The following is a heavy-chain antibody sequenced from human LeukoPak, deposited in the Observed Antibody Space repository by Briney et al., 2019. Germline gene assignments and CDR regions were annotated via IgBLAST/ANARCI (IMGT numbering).Heavy chain of an antibody. CDR3: AREDRGMQEYCSNGVCYSPSGAFDI. V-gene: IGHV3-21*01. CDR1: GFTFTTYS. D-gene: IGHD2-8*01. Sequence: PGGSLRLSCAASGFTFTTYSMNWVRQAPGKGLEWVSFITSSSSNIYYTDSVKGRFTISRDNAKNSLYLQMNSLRVEDTAVYYCAREDRGMQEYCSNGVCYSPSGAFDIWGQGTMVTVSP. CDR2: ITSSSSNI. J-gene: IGHJ3*02.